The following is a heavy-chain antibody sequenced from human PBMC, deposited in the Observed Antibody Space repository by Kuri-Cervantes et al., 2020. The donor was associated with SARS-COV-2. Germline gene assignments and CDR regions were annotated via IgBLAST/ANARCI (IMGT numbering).Heavy chain of an antibody. V-gene: IGHV1-69*13. CDR1: GYTFTGYY. CDR3: AKYLDGCFDP. CDR2: IIPMFGTA. Sequence: SVKVSCKASGYTFTGYYMHWVRQAPGQGLEWMGGIIPMFGTADYAQNFQGRVTITADASTSTAHMELSSLRSDDTATYYCAKYLDGCFDPWGQGTLVTVSS. D-gene: IGHD3-9*01. J-gene: IGHJ5*02.